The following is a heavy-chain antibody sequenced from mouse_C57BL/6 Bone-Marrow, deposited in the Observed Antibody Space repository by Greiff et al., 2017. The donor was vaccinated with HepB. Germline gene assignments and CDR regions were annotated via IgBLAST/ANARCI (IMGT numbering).Heavy chain of an antibody. D-gene: IGHD2-1*01. CDR1: GYTFTDYN. V-gene: IGHV1-22*01. CDR2: INPNNGGT. J-gene: IGHJ1*03. Sequence: VQLKQSGPELVKPGASVKMSCKASGYTFTDYNMHWVKQSHGKSLEWIGYINPNNGGTSYNQKFKGKATLTVNKSSSTAYMELRSLTSEDSAVYYCARGDYGNYFYWYFDVWGTGTTVTVSS. CDR3: ARGDYGNYFYWYFDV.